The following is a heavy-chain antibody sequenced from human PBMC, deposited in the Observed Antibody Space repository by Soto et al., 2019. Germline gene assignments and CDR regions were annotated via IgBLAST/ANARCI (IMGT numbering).Heavy chain of an antibody. D-gene: IGHD3-22*01. V-gene: IGHV3-30*03. CDR1: GFTFSSNG. CDR3: ARCVGGAIYDNRGKYDS. Sequence: QVQLVESGGGVVQPGRSLRLTCAASGFTFSSNGMHWVRQAPGKGLEWVALVAYDGSKTYYGDSVRGRFTISRDNSENTLYLHMNSLRAEDTAVYYCARCVGGAIYDNRGKYDSCGEGTVVTVSS. J-gene: IGHJ5*01. CDR2: VAYDGSKT.